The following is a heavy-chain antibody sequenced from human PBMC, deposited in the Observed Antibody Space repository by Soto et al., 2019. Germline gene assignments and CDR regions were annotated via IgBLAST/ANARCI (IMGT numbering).Heavy chain of an antibody. D-gene: IGHD3-22*01. CDR1: GGTFSSDA. Sequence: SVKVSCKPSGGTFSSDAITWVRQAPGQGLEWMGGIIPLFGTKNYAQNFQGRVTLTADKSTTTAYMELSSLRSEDTAVYYCARDKSADSSGYLYYFDYWGQGTLVTVS. V-gene: IGHV1-69*06. J-gene: IGHJ4*02. CDR2: IIPLFGTK. CDR3: ARDKSADSSGYLYYFDY.